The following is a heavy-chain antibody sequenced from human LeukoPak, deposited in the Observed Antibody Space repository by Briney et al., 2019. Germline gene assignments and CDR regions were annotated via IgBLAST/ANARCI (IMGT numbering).Heavy chain of an antibody. Sequence: PGGSLRLSCAASGFTFSSYSMNWVRQAPGKGLEWVSYISSSSSTIYYADSVKGRFTISRDNAKNSLYLQMNSLRAEDTAVYYCARGEDIVVVPAALAFDIWGQGTIVTVSS. J-gene: IGHJ3*02. V-gene: IGHV3-48*01. CDR3: ARGEDIVVVPAALAFDI. CDR2: ISSSSSTI. D-gene: IGHD2-2*01. CDR1: GFTFSSYS.